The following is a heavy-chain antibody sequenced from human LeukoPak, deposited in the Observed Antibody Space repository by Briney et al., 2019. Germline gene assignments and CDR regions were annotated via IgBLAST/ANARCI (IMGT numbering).Heavy chain of an antibody. V-gene: IGHV1-2*02. D-gene: IGHD3-22*01. Sequence: GASVKVSCKASGYNFNDFGISWVRQAPGQGLEWMGWINPNSGGTNYAQKFQGRVTMTRDTSISTAYMELSRLRSDDTAVYYCARDRYYYDSSPSYDYWGQGTLVTVSS. CDR1: GYNFNDFG. CDR3: ARDRYYYDSSPSYDY. CDR2: INPNSGGT. J-gene: IGHJ4*02.